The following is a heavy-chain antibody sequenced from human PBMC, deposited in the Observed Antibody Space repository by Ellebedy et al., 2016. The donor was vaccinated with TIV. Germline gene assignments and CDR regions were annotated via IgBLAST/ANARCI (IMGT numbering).Heavy chain of an antibody. Sequence: MPSETLSLTCTVSGGSTSTYYWTWIRQTPGTGLEWIGNVYYSGSPNYNTSLKSRVTISLDTSKKQFSLKLDSVTAADTAVYYCARGFLSKWLDPWGRGTLVTVSS. J-gene: IGHJ5*02. CDR2: VYYSGSP. V-gene: IGHV4-59*01. CDR3: ARGFLSKWLDP. CDR1: GGSTSTYY.